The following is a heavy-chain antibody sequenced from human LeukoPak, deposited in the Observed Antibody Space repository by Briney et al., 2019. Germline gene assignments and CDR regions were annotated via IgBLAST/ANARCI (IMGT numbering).Heavy chain of an antibody. D-gene: IGHD3-10*01. CDR3: ARAVREDLKPMVRGVIDWYFDL. V-gene: IGHV4-59*01. Sequence: NPSETLSLTCTVSGGSISSYYWSWIRQPPGKGLEWIGYIYYSGSTNYNPSLKSRVTISVDTSKSQFSLKLSSVTAADTAVYYCARAVREDLKPMVRGVIDWYFDLWGRGTLVTVSS. CDR1: GGSISSYY. J-gene: IGHJ2*01. CDR2: IYYSGST.